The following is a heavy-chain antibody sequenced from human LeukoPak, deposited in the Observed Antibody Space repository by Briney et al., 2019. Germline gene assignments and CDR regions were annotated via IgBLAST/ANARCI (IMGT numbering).Heavy chain of an antibody. V-gene: IGHV1-18*01. D-gene: IGHD2-2*01. CDR1: GYTFTSYG. CDR3: ARDGIGSIVVVPAATAPDY. Sequence: ASVKVSCKASGYTFTSYGISWVRQAPGQGLEWMGWISAYNGNTNYAQKLQGRVPMTTDTSTSTAYMELRSLRSDDTAVYYCARDGIGSIVVVPAATAPDYWGQGTLVNVSS. CDR2: ISAYNGNT. J-gene: IGHJ4*02.